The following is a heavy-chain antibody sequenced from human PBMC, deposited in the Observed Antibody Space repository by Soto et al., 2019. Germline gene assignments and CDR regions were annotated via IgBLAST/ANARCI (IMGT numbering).Heavy chain of an antibody. CDR2: AGYAGSPK. Sequence: QVQLVESGGGVVQPGSSLRLSCAASGFSFSSSNYGMHWVRLAPGKGLDWVAVAGYAGSPKYYGDYVKGRFTISSDISKNTLYLKMNSLGVEDTAVYYCARWNGVYSAFDIWGQGTMVTVS. CDR3: ARWNGVYSAFDI. V-gene: IGHV3-33*01. J-gene: IGHJ3*02. D-gene: IGHD4-17*01. CDR1: GFSFSSSNYG.